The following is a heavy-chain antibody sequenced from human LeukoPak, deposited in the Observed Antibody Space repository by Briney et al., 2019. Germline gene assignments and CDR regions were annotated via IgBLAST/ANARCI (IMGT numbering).Heavy chain of an antibody. CDR1: GGSISSYY. CDR3: ARDIRIVGATLYFDY. D-gene: IGHD1-26*01. Sequence: SETLSLTCTVSGGSISSYYWSWIRQPPGKGLEWIGCMHSSGSTTYNLSLKSRLTMSIDTSKNQLSLKMRSVTTADTAVYYRARDIRIVGATLYFDYWGQGTLVTVSS. CDR2: MHSSGST. V-gene: IGHV4-59*01. J-gene: IGHJ4*02.